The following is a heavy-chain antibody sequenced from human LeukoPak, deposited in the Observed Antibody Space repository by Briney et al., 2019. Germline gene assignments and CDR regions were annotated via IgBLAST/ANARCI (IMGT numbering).Heavy chain of an antibody. CDR1: GFTFSSYA. Sequence: PGGSLRLSCAASGFTFSSYAMSWVRQAPGKGLEWVSAISSSGGSTYYADSVRGRFTISRDNAKNSLYLQMNSLRAEDTAVYYCARDPIIAAAGTGWFDPWGQGTLVTVSS. CDR2: ISSSGGST. CDR3: ARDPIIAAAGTGWFDP. V-gene: IGHV3-23*01. D-gene: IGHD6-13*01. J-gene: IGHJ5*02.